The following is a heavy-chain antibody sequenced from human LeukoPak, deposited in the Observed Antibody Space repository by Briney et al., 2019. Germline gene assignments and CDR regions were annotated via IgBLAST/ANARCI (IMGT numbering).Heavy chain of an antibody. CDR1: GFTFSSYA. V-gene: IGHV3-23*01. CDR2: ISGSGDTT. J-gene: IGHJ4*02. Sequence: GGSLRLSCAASGFTFSSYAMSWVRQAPGKGLEWVSAISGSGDTTYYADSVKGRFTISRDNSKNTLYAQMNSLRAEDTAVYYCAKYIVPAANSYFDYWGQGTLVTVSS. D-gene: IGHD2-2*01. CDR3: AKYIVPAANSYFDY.